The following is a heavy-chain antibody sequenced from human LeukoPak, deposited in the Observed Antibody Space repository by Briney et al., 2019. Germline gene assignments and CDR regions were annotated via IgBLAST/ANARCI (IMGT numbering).Heavy chain of an antibody. D-gene: IGHD6-19*01. J-gene: IGHJ4*02. V-gene: IGHV1-2*02. CDR3: ARHGASNSGWYNFDY. Sequence: ASVKVSCKASGYTFTGYYMHWVRQAPGQGLEWMGWINPNSGGTNYAQKFQGRVTMTRDTSISTAYMELYRLRSDDTAVYYCARHGASNSGWYNFDYWGQGTLVTVSS. CDR2: INPNSGGT. CDR1: GYTFTGYY.